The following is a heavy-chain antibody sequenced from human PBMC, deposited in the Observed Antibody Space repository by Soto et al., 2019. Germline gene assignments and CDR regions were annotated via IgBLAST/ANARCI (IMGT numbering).Heavy chain of an antibody. D-gene: IGHD6-19*01. CDR2: IVVGSANT. J-gene: IGHJ6*02. Sequence: SVKVSCKASGFTFSSSAVQWVRQARGQRPEWIGSIVVGSANTNYAQKFQERVTITRDMSTSTAYMEPSSLRSEDTAVYYCAADQGLSVGYLYYYGMDVWGQGTTVTVSS. V-gene: IGHV1-58*01. CDR1: GFTFSSSA. CDR3: AADQGLSVGYLYYYGMDV.